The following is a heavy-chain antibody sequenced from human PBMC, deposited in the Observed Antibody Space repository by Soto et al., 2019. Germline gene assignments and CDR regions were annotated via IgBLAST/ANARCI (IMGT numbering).Heavy chain of an antibody. CDR2: FDPEDGET. J-gene: IGHJ4*02. D-gene: IGHD2-15*01. V-gene: IGHV1-24*01. Sequence: ASVKVSCKVSGYTLTELSMHCVRQAPGKGLEWMGGFDPEDGETIYAQKFQGRVTMTEDTSTDTAYMELSSLRSEDTAVYYCATDRLYCSGGSCPFDYWGQGTLVTVSS. CDR3: ATDRLYCSGGSCPFDY. CDR1: GYTLTELS.